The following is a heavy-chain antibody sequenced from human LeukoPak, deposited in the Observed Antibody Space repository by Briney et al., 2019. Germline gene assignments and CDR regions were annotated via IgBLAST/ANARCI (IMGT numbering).Heavy chain of an antibody. J-gene: IGHJ4*02. V-gene: IGHV3-23*01. CDR1: GFTFSSYA. CDR2: IEVGGAIT. D-gene: IGHD1-26*01. Sequence: GGSLRLSCAASGFTFSSYAMTWVRRAPGKGLEWVSTIEVGGAITHYAASVKGRFTISRDTSKKILYLQMDSLRPEDTAVYYCANPLGGSYLFDRWGQGTLVTVSS. CDR3: ANPLGGSYLFDR.